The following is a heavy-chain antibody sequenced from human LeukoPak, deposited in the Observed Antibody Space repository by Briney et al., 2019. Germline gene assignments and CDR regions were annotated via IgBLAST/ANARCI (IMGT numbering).Heavy chain of an antibody. CDR3: TGHHQAYSRTY. V-gene: IGHV3-74*01. Sequence: GGSLRLSCAGSGFTFSSYWMHWVRQAPGKGLVWVSRISTDASSTTYADSVKGRFTISRDNAKDTLYLQMNSLRAEDTAVYYCTGHHQAYSRTYWGQGTLVTVSS. CDR1: GFTFSSYW. CDR2: ISTDASST. J-gene: IGHJ4*02. D-gene: IGHD4-11*01.